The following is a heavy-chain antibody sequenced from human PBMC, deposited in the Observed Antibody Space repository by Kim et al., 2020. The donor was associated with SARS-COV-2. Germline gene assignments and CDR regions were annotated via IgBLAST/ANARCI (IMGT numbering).Heavy chain of an antibody. Sequence: GGSLRLSCAAFGFTFSSYDMNWVRQAPGKGLEWVSGISSSGGGTYYADSVKGRFTISRDNSKNTLYLQMNSLRAEDTAVYFCAKYMAGSARGRNLFDPWGQGTLVTVSS. V-gene: IGHV3-23*01. CDR3: AKYMAGSARGRNLFDP. CDR2: ISSSGGGT. J-gene: IGHJ5*02. CDR1: GFTFSSYD. D-gene: IGHD2-15*01.